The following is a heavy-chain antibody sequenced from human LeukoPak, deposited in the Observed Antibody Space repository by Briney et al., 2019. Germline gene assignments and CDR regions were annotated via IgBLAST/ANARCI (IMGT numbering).Heavy chain of an antibody. V-gene: IGHV4-61*02. CDR3: ARGGLRCSSTSCYDAFDI. CDR1: GGSISSGSYY. Sequence: SQTLSLTCTVSGGSISSGSYYWSWIRQPAGKGLEWIGRIYTSGSTNYNPSLKSRVTISVDTSKNQFSLKLSSVTAADTAVYYCARGGLRCSSTSCYDAFDIWGQGTMVTVSS. CDR2: IYTSGST. D-gene: IGHD2-2*01. J-gene: IGHJ3*02.